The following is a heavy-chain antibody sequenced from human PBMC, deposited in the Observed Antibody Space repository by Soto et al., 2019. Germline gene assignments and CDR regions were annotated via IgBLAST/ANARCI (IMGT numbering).Heavy chain of an antibody. V-gene: IGHV2-5*02. Sequence: QITLKESGPTLVKPTQTLTLTCTFSGFSLSTSGVGVAWIRQPPGKALEWLALIYWDDDKRSSPSLKSRLTTTTDTSKHQVVRTLTTMDPVAAATYYCAHRLPGAKFDYWGQGTLVTVSS. CDR3: AHRLPGAKFDY. J-gene: IGHJ4*02. CDR1: GFSLSTSGVG. CDR2: IYWDDDK.